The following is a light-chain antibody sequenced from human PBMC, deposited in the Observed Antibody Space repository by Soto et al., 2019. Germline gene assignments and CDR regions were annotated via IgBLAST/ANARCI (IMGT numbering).Light chain of an antibody. Sequence: QSVLTQPPSVSGAPGQRVIISCTGSNSDIGAGYEVHWFQQLPGTAPKLLIYGNINRPSGVPDRFSGSKSGTSASLAITGLQPEDEADYYCQSYDSSLSVLYVFGNGTRSPS. J-gene: IGLJ1*01. CDR1: NSDIGAGYE. CDR2: GNI. CDR3: QSYDSSLSVLYV. V-gene: IGLV1-40*01.